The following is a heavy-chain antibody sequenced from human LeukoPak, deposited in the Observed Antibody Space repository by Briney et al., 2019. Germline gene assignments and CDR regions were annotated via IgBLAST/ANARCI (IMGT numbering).Heavy chain of an antibody. V-gene: IGHV3-23*01. D-gene: IGHD3-10*01. J-gene: IGHJ4*02. CDR2: ISGSGGTT. CDR3: AKDDAWLRFGE. Sequence: GGTLRLSCAASGFTFSSYGMSWVRQAPGKGLEWVSTISGSGGTTYYADSVKGRFTISRDNAKNTLYLQMNSLRAEDTAVYYCAKDDAWLRFGEWSQGTLVTVSS. CDR1: GFTFSSYG.